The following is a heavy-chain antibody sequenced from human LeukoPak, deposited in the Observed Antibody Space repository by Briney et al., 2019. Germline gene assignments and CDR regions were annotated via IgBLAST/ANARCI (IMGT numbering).Heavy chain of an antibody. J-gene: IGHJ4*02. Sequence: ASVKVSCKASGYTFTSYGISWVRQAPGQGLEWMGWISAYNGNTNYAQKLQGRVTVTTDTSTSTAYMELRSLRSDDTAVYYCASGLRYFDWLPSPFDYWGQGTLVTVSS. CDR3: ASGLRYFDWLPSPFDY. CDR1: GYTFTSYG. CDR2: ISAYNGNT. V-gene: IGHV1-18*01. D-gene: IGHD3-9*01.